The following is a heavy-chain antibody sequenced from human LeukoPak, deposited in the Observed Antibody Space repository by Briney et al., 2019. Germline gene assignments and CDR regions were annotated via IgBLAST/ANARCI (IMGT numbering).Heavy chain of an antibody. CDR3: ARGRLYYFDY. J-gene: IGHJ4*02. Sequence: PSETLSLTCAVYGGSFSGYYWSWIRQPPGKGLEWIGYIYHSGSTYYNPSLKSRVTISVDRSKNQFSLKLSSVTAADTAVYYCARGRLYYFDYWGQGTLVTVSS. CDR1: GGSFSGYY. CDR2: IYHSGST. V-gene: IGHV4-34*01.